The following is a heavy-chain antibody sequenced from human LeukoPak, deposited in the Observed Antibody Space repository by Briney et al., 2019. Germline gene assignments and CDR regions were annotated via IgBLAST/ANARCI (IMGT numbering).Heavy chain of an antibody. D-gene: IGHD3-10*01. V-gene: IGHV3-21*01. Sequence: GGSLRLSCAASGFTFSNYSMNWVRQAPGKGLEWVSSISSSSSYIYYADSVKGRFTISRDNAKNSLYLQMNSLRAEDTAVYYCARDWNYYGSGSYYKWGQGTLVTVSS. J-gene: IGHJ4*02. CDR2: ISSSSSYI. CDR1: GFTFSNYS. CDR3: ARDWNYYGSGSYYK.